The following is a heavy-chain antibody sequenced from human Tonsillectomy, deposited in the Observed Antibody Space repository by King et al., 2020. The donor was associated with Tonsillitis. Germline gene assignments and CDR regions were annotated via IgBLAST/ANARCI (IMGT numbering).Heavy chain of an antibody. V-gene: IGHV4-30-4*01. CDR1: GGSIRTGDFY. D-gene: IGHD1-7*01. Sequence: VQLQESGPGLVKPSQTLSLMCSVSGGSIRTGDFYWSLIRQPPGKGRGCMGDIDYSVTTYDNPSLPGRGSLSVDASENQFSLKLRSVTAADTAVYYCARGEGTTGGFDYWGQGTLVTVSS. CDR2: IDYSVTT. J-gene: IGHJ4*02. CDR3: ARGEGTTGGFDY.